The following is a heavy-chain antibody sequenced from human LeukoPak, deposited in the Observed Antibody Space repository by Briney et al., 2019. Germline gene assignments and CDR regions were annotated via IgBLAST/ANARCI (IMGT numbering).Heavy chain of an antibody. CDR2: IYYSGST. CDR1: GGSLSSGDYY. D-gene: IGHD3-22*01. J-gene: IGHJ5*02. V-gene: IGHV4-30-4*08. Sequence: SQTLSLTCTVSGGSLSSGDYYWSWIRQPPGEGLEWIGYIYYSGSTYYNPSLKSRVTISVDTSKNQFSLKLSSVTAADTAVYYCARDDDSSGPGGWFDPWGQGTLVTVSS. CDR3: ARDDDSSGPGGWFDP.